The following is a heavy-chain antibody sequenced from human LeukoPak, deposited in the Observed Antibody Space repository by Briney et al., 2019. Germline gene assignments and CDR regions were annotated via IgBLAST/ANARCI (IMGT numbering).Heavy chain of an antibody. CDR2: INWNGGSA. CDR1: GFTFDDYG. D-gene: IGHD5-18*01. V-gene: IGHV3-20*04. CDR3: ARDLSGITGYTYGRGIDY. J-gene: IGHJ4*02. Sequence: GGSLRLSCAASGFTFDDYGMSWVRQAPGKGLEWVSGINWNGGSAGYADSVKGRFTISRDNAKNSLYLQMNSLRAEDTAVYYCARDLSGITGYTYGRGIDYWGQGTLVTASS.